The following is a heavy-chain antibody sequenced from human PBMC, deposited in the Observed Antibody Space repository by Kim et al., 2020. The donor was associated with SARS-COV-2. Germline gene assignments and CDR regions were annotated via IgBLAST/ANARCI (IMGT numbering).Heavy chain of an antibody. CDR1: GYTFTSYG. D-gene: IGHD3-9*01. Sequence: ASVKVSCKASGYTFTSYGISWVRQAPGQGLEWMGWISAYNGNTNYAQKLQGRVTMTTDTSTSTAYMELRSLRSDDTAVYYCARDPGDSNVLRYFDWLGATGDGMDVWSQGTTVTVSS. CDR2: ISAYNGNT. CDR3: ARDPGDSNVLRYFDWLGATGDGMDV. J-gene: IGHJ6*02. V-gene: IGHV1-18*01.